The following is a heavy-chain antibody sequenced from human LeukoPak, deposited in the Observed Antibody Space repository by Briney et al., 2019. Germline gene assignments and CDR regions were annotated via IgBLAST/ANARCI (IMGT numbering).Heavy chain of an antibody. CDR3: AKDVGKWESLHFFDY. J-gene: IGHJ4*02. CDR2: TVSEIDGGTT. V-gene: IGHV3-15*04. CDR1: GFTFNYAW. Sequence: GGSLRLSCAASGFTFNYAWMSWVRQVPGRGLEWVGQTVSEIDGGTTDYAAPVKGRFTISRDDSKSTLYLQMNSLRGDDTAVYYCAKDVGKWESLHFFDYWGQETLVTVSS. D-gene: IGHD1-26*01.